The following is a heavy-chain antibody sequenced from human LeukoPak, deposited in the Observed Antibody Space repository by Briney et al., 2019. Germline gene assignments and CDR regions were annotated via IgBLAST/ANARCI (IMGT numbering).Heavy chain of an antibody. Sequence: GGSLRLSCAASGFTVSSNYMSWVRQAPGKGLEWVSVIYSGGSTYYADSVKGRFTISRDNSKNTLYLQMNSPRAEDTAVYYCATTNSRGSGSYYYYYGMDVWGQGTTVTVSS. CDR1: GFTVSSNY. V-gene: IGHV3-66*01. CDR2: IYSGGST. D-gene: IGHD3-10*01. J-gene: IGHJ6*02. CDR3: ATTNSRGSGSYYYYYGMDV.